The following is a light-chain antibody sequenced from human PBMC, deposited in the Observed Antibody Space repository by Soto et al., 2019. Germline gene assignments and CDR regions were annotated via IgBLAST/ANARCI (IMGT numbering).Light chain of an antibody. V-gene: IGKV3-20*01. CDR1: QSVTSSY. CDR2: GAS. CDR3: QHYGSSPGYT. Sequence: DIVLTQSPGTLSLSPGERATLSCRASQSVTSSYLAWYQQRPGPAPRLLIYGASSRATGVPDRFSGSGSGTDFTLTISRLEPEDFAVYYCQHYGSSPGYTFGQGTKLEIK. J-gene: IGKJ2*01.